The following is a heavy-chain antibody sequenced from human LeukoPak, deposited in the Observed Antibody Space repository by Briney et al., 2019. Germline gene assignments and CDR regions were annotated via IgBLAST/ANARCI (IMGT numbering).Heavy chain of an antibody. V-gene: IGHV4-39*07. CDR2: IYYSGST. Sequence: SETLSLTCTVSGGSISSSSYYWGWIRQPPGKGLEWIGSIYYSGSTYYNPSLKSRVTISVDTSKNQFSLKLSSVTAADTAVYYCARPGIAAARGPYYYYMDVWGKGTTVTVSS. J-gene: IGHJ6*03. CDR1: GGSISSSSYY. D-gene: IGHD6-13*01. CDR3: ARPGIAAARGPYYYYMDV.